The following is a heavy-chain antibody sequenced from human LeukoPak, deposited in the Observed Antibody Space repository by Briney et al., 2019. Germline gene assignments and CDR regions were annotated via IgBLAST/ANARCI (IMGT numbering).Heavy chain of an antibody. CDR2: INHSGST. CDR3: VRAVGPVGGYDSP. J-gene: IGHJ5*02. Sequence: SETLSLTCAVYGGSFSGYYWSWIRQPPGKGLEWIGEINHSGSTNCNPSLKSRVTISVDTSKNQFSLKLSSVTAADTAVYYCVRAVGPVGGYDSPWGQGTLVTVSS. CDR1: GGSFSGYY. V-gene: IGHV4-34*01. D-gene: IGHD5-12*01.